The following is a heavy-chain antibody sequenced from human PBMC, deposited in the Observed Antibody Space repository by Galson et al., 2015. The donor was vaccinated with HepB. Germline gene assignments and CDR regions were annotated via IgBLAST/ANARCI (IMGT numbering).Heavy chain of an antibody. Sequence: SLRLSCAASGFTFSSYAIMWVRQAPGKGLEWVSGMSDNGDNTFYADSVKGRFTISRDISKNTVYLQMNSLRVEDTAEYYCATRSGASGWYSYFQHWGQGTLVTVSS. CDR2: MSDNGDNT. CDR1: GFTFSSYA. CDR3: ATRSGASGWYSYFQH. J-gene: IGHJ1*01. D-gene: IGHD6-19*01. V-gene: IGHV3-23*01.